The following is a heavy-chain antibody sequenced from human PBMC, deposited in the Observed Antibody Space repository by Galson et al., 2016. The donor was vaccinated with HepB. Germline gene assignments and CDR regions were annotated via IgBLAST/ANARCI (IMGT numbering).Heavy chain of an antibody. CDR1: GFTLSTYG. CDR3: AREGVGQVGMDV. Sequence: SLRLSCAASGFTLSTYGMHWVRQAPGKGLEWVAFIWYDGSKKYYIESVKGRFIISRDNSKNTVYLQMNSPRAEERAVYYCAREGVGQVGMDVWGQGTTVTVS. V-gene: IGHV3-33*01. J-gene: IGHJ6*02. CDR2: IWYDGSKK. D-gene: IGHD3-16*01.